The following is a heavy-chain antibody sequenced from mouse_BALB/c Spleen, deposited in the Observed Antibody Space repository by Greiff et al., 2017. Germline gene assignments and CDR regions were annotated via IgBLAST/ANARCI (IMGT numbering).Heavy chain of an antibody. CDR1: GYNFTSYW. CDR2: IYPGSGST. V-gene: IGHV1-55*01. Sequence: QVQLQQPGAELVQPGPSVKLSCKASGYNFTSYWINWVKLRPGQGLEWIGDIYPGSGSTNYNEKFKSKATLTVDTSSSTAYMQLSSLASEDSALYYCARRGAMDYWGQGTSVTVAS. J-gene: IGHJ4*01. CDR3: ARRGAMDY.